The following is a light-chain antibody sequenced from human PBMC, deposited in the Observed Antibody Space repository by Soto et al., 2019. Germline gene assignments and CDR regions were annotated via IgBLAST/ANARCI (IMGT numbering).Light chain of an antibody. CDR3: QQLYSYPRT. CDR1: QSVSSSY. Sequence: EIVLTQSPGTLSLSPGERATLSCRASQSVSSSYLAWYQQKPGQAPRLLIYGASSRATGIPDRFSGSGSGTDFTLTISRLEPEDFAVYYCQQLYSYPRTFGQGTKVDIK. J-gene: IGKJ2*01. CDR2: GAS. V-gene: IGKV3-20*01.